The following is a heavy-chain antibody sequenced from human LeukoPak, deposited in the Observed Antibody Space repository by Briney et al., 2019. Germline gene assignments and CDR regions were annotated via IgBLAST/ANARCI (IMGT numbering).Heavy chain of an antibody. J-gene: IGHJ4*02. Sequence: PSETLSLTCTVSGGSISSYYWNWIRQPPGKGLEWIGYIYYSGSTNYNSSLKSRVIISVDTSKNQFSLKLSSVTAADTAVYYCARHWDYYDSSGLLDYWGQGTLVTVSS. D-gene: IGHD3-22*01. CDR3: ARHWDYYDSSGLLDY. CDR1: GGSISSYY. V-gene: IGHV4-59*08. CDR2: IYYSGST.